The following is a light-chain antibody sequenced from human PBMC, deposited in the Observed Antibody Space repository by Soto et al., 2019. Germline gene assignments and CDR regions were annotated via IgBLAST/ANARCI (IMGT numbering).Light chain of an antibody. CDR2: AAS. Sequence: DIQMTQSPSSLSASVGDRVTITCRASQAIRNDLGWYQQKPGKAPKRLIYAASSLDSEVPLRFSGSGSGTEFALTISSVQPEDVATYYCLQHNTYQWTFGQGTKVEIK. CDR1: QAIRND. V-gene: IGKV1-17*01. J-gene: IGKJ1*01. CDR3: LQHNTYQWT.